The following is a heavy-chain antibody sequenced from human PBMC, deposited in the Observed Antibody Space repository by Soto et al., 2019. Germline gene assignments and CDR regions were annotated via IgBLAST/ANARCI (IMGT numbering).Heavy chain of an antibody. CDR2: IYYSGST. V-gene: IGHV4-59*01. Sequence: SETLSLTCTVSGGSISSYYWSWIRQPPGKGLEWIGYIYYSGSTNYNPSLKSRVTISVDTSKNQFSLKLSSVTDADTAVYYCARDYPMANDAFDIWGQGTMVTVSS. CDR3: ARDYPMANDAFDI. J-gene: IGHJ3*02. CDR1: GGSISSYY.